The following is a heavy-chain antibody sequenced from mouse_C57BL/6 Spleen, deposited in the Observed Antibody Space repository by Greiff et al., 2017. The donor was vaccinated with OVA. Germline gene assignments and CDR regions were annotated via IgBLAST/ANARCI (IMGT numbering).Heavy chain of an antibody. D-gene: IGHD1-1*02. CDR1: GYTFTSYW. J-gene: IGHJ4*01. Sequence: QVQLQQPGAELVMPGASVKLSCKASGYTFTSYWMHWVKQRPGQGLEWIGEIDPSDSYTNYNQKFKGKSTFTVDKSSSTAYMQLSSLTSEDSAVYYCARSGGYYAMDYWGQGTSVTVSS. V-gene: IGHV1-69*01. CDR2: IDPSDSYT. CDR3: ARSGGYYAMDY.